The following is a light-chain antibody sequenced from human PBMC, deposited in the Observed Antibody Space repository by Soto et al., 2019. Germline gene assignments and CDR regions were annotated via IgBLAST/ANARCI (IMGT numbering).Light chain of an antibody. V-gene: IGLV2-11*01. CDR1: SSDVGAYNY. CDR2: DVS. CDR3: CSYAGSYTEV. Sequence: QSALTQPRSVSESPGQSVTISCTGTSSDVGAYNYVSWYQQHPGKAPKLMIFDVSKRPSGVPDRFSGSKSGNTASLTISGLQPEDEADYYCCSYAGSYTEVFGGGTKLTVL. J-gene: IGLJ2*01.